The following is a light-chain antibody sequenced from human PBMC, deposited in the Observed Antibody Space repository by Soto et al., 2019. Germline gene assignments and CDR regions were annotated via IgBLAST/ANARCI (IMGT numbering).Light chain of an antibody. CDR2: GAS. CDR3: QQYGSIPWT. Sequence: EKVLTQSPGTLSLSPGERATLSCRASQSVSSNYLAWYQQKPGQAPRLLIYGASSRATDIPDRFSGSGSGTDFTLTINRLEPEDFAVYYCQQYGSIPWTFGQGTKVDIK. J-gene: IGKJ1*01. CDR1: QSVSSNY. V-gene: IGKV3-20*01.